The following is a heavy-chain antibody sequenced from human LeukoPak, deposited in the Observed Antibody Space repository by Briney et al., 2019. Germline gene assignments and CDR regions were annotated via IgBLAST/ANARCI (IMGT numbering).Heavy chain of an antibody. CDR2: ISGSGGST. D-gene: IGHD3-10*01. J-gene: IGHJ6*03. V-gene: IGHV3-23*01. Sequence: KAGGSLRLSCAASGFTFSSYAMSWVRQAPGKGLEWVSAISGSGGSTYYADSVKGRFTISRDNSKNTLYLQMNSLRAEDTAVYYCAKGRILYGSGSYRVENYYYYYMDVWGKGTTVTISS. CDR1: GFTFSSYA. CDR3: AKGRILYGSGSYRVENYYYYYMDV.